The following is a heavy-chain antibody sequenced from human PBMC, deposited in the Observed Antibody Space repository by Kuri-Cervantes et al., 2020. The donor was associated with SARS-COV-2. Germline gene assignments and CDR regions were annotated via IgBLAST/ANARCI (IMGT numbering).Heavy chain of an antibody. CDR3: AREGAFDNYYYYYMDV. CDR2: ISYDGSNK. Sequence: GESLKISCAASGFTFSSHAMHWVRQALGKGLEWVAVISYDGSNKYYADSVKGRFTISRDNSKNTLYLQMNSLRAEDTAVYYCAREGAFDNYYYYYMDVWGKGTTVTVSS. J-gene: IGHJ6*03. CDR1: GFTFSSHA. V-gene: IGHV3-30*04. D-gene: IGHD1-26*01.